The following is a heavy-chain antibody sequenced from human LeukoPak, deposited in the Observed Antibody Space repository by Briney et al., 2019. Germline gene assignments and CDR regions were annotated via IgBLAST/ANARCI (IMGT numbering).Heavy chain of an antibody. D-gene: IGHD6-13*01. Sequence: GGSLRLSRSASGFIFSPYAMHWVRQAPGKGLEYVSSISSEGKTTYYADSVNGRFTISRDNSKNTLYLQMSSLRPEDTAVYYCVKDRWVDHWGQGTLVTVSS. CDR3: VKDRWVDH. J-gene: IGHJ4*02. V-gene: IGHV3-64D*06. CDR1: GFIFSPYA. CDR2: ISSEGKTT.